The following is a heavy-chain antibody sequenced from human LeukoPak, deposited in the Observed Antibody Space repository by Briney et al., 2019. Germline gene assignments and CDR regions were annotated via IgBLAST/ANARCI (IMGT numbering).Heavy chain of an antibody. V-gene: IGHV3-7*01. CDR1: GFTVSSNN. J-gene: IGHJ1*01. CDR2: IKEDGSET. Sequence: GGSLRLSCAASGFTVSSNNMSWVRQAPGKGLEWVANIKEDGSETHYVDSVKGRFTISRDNAKNSLYLQMDSLRVEDTAVYYCARDPDLLWGQGTLVTVSS. CDR3: ARDPDLL.